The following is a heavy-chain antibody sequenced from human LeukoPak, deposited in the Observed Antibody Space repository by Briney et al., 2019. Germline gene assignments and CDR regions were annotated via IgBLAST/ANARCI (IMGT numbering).Heavy chain of an antibody. D-gene: IGHD4-17*01. CDR2: ITGSGGRE. CDR1: GFTFSRYA. V-gene: IGHV3-23*01. J-gene: IGHJ4*02. Sequence: GSLRLSCAGSGFTFSRYAMSWVRQAPGKGLEWVSSITGSGGREHYADSVKGRFTISRDNSKNTLYLQMDSLRVEDTAVYYCAKDGGDYGAFSSFDYWGQGTLVTVSS. CDR3: AKDGGDYGAFSSFDY.